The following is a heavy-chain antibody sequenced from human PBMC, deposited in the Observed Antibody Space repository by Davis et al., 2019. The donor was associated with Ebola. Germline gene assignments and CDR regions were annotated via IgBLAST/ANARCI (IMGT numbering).Heavy chain of an antibody. CDR2: IKQDGSEK. Sequence: GESLKISCAASGFTFSSYWMSWVRQAPGKGLEWVANIKQDGSEKYYVDSVKGRFTISRDNAKNSLYLQMNSLRAEDTAVYYCAKDYGDSYYFDYWGQGTLVTVSS. CDR3: AKDYGDSYYFDY. V-gene: IGHV3-7*01. CDR1: GFTFSSYW. D-gene: IGHD4-17*01. J-gene: IGHJ4*02.